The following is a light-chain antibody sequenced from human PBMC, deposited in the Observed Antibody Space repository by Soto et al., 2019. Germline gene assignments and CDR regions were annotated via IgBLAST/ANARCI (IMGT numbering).Light chain of an antibody. V-gene: IGKV1-39*01. Sequence: DIQMTQSPSSLSASLGDNLTITCRASQSISNYLNWYQQRPGKAPKLLIYAASTLQSGVPSRFSGSGSGTDFTLSISSLQPEDFATYYCQQSYGAPFTFGPGTNV. J-gene: IGKJ3*01. CDR2: AAS. CDR1: QSISNY. CDR3: QQSYGAPFT.